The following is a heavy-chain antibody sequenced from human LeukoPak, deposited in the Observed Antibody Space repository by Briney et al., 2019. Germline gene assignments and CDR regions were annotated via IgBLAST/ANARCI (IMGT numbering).Heavy chain of an antibody. D-gene: IGHD4-23*01. Sequence: GASVKVSCKVSGYTLTELSMHWVRQAPGKGLEWMGGFDPEDGETIYAQKFQGRVTMTRDTSISTAYMELSRLRSDDTAVYYCAIPEHGGGYWGQGTLVTVSS. CDR2: FDPEDGET. J-gene: IGHJ4*02. CDR1: GYTLTELS. CDR3: AIPEHGGGY. V-gene: IGHV1-24*01.